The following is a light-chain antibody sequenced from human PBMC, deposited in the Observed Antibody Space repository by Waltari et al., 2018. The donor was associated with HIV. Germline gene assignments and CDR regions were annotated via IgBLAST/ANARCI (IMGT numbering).Light chain of an antibody. J-gene: IGKJ1*01. Sequence: EIVMTQSPATLSVSPGERATLSCRARQSVSSNVAWYQHKPAPPPRLFFYGASPRATGIPARFSGSGSGTDFPLTISVLQSEDFAFYYCQQYSNCHRTFGQGTKVEIK. V-gene: IGKV3-15*01. CDR1: QSVSSN. CDR2: GAS. CDR3: QQYSNCHRT.